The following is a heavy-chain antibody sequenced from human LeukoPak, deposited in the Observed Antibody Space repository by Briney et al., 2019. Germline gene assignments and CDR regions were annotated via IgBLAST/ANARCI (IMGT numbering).Heavy chain of an antibody. Sequence: LETLSLTCTVSGGSISSSSYYWGWIRQPPGKGLEWIGSIYYSGSTYYNPSLKSRVTISVDTSKNQFSLKLSSVTAADTAVYYCASRQGKTTIFGVVTPFDYWGQGTLVTVSS. D-gene: IGHD3-3*01. J-gene: IGHJ4*02. CDR3: ASRQGKTTIFGVVTPFDY. CDR1: GGSISSSSYY. CDR2: IYYSGST. V-gene: IGHV4-39*01.